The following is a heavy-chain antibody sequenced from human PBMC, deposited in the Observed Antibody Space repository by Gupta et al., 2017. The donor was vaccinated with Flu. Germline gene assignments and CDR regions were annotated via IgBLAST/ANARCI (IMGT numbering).Heavy chain of an antibody. J-gene: IGHJ4*02. CDR3: GKGSYYGDY. CDR2: ISISGAST. Sequence: EIQMLESGGGLVQPGGSLRLSCATSGFSFNNYAMSWVRQAPGKGLEWVAGISISGASTYYAASVQGRFTVSRDGARNTIFLQMNSLRDEDAAMYYWGKGSYYGDYRGQGTLVTVAS. CDR1: GFSFNNYA. V-gene: IGHV3-23*01. D-gene: IGHD3-10*01.